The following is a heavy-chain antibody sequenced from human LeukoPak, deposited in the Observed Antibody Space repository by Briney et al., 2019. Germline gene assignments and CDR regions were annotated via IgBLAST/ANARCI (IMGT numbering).Heavy chain of an antibody. Sequence: GGSLRLSCSAYVFTFSSYEMNWVRQTPGKGLEWVPSISRSATTLYYAYSEKGQFTVSSHHASNSGDLQTNSLRHEDTAVYFCARVGALSSGWLLYWGQGTLVTVSS. V-gene: IGHV3-48*03. CDR2: ISRSATTL. CDR1: VFTFSSYE. D-gene: IGHD6-13*01. CDR3: ARVGALSSGWLLY. J-gene: IGHJ4*02.